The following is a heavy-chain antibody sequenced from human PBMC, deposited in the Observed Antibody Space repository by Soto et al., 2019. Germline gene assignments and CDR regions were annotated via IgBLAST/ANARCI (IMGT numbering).Heavy chain of an antibody. J-gene: IGHJ6*02. Sequence: SETLSLTCTVSGASVSSSTYYWSWSRQPPGKGLEWIGYMYNGGSTKHNPSLKSRVTISVDTSKNHISLKLSSVTAADTAVYYCATSGDSSSSHYYYGMDVWGRGTTVTVSS. V-gene: IGHV4-61*03. CDR2: MYNGGST. CDR1: GASVSSSTYY. D-gene: IGHD6-13*01. CDR3: ATSGDSSSSHYYYGMDV.